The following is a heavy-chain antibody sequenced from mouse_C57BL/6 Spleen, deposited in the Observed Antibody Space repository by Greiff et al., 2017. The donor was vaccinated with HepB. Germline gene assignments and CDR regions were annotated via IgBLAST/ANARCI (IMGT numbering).Heavy chain of an antibody. CDR1: GYTFTSYW. J-gene: IGHJ2*01. CDR2: IYPSDSET. CDR3: ARGGDYYGNHGPVGY. V-gene: IGHV1-61*01. Sequence: QVQLQQPGAELVRPGSSVKLSCKASGYTFTSYWMDWVKQRPGQGLEWIGNIYPSDSETHYNQKFKDKATLTVDKSSSTAYMQLSSLTSEDSAVYYCARGGDYYGNHGPVGYWGQGTTLTVSS. D-gene: IGHD2-1*01.